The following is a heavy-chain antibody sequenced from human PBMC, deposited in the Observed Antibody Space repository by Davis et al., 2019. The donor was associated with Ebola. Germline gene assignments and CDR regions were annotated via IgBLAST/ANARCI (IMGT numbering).Heavy chain of an antibody. J-gene: IGHJ6*02. CDR3: ARWRINDFWSGYLAHYYGMDV. Sequence: MPGGSLRLSCAASGFTFSSYSMNWVRQPPGKGLEWIGEINHSGSTNYNPSLKSRVTISVDTSKNQFSLKLSSVTAADTAVYYCARWRINDFWSGYLAHYYGMDVWGQGTTVTVSS. CDR1: GFTFSSYS. V-gene: IGHV4-34*01. D-gene: IGHD3-3*01. CDR2: INHSGST.